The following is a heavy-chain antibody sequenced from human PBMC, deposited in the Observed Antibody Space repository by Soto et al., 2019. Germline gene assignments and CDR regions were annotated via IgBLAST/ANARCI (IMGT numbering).Heavy chain of an antibody. CDR3: ATRTDYYYGSGSLGGMDV. J-gene: IGHJ6*02. Sequence: QVQLQESGPGLVKPSQTLSLTCTVSGGSISSGSYYWSWIRQLPGKGLEWIGYIYYSGSTYSNPSFKRRVTISVDTSKYQFSLKLNSVTAADTAVYYCATRTDYYYGSGSLGGMDVWGQGTTVTVSS. CDR1: GGSISSGSYY. D-gene: IGHD3-10*01. V-gene: IGHV4-31*03. CDR2: IYYSGST.